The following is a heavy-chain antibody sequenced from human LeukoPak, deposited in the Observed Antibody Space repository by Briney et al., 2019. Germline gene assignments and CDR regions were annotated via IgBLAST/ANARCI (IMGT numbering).Heavy chain of an antibody. J-gene: IGHJ4*02. D-gene: IGHD2-15*01. CDR1: GFTFSSYA. CDR3: CSGGSFKFDY. V-gene: IGHV3-23*01. CDR2: ISGSGGST. Sequence: GGSLRLSCAASGFTFSSYAMSWVRQAPGKGLEWVSAISGSGGSTYYADSMKGRFTISRDNSKNTLYLQMNSLRAEDTAVYYCCSGGSFKFDYWGQGTLVTVSS.